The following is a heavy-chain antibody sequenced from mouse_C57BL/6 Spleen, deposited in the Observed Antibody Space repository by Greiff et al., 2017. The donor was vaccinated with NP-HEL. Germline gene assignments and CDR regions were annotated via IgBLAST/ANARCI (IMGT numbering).Heavy chain of an antibody. V-gene: IGHV2-9*01. J-gene: IGHJ3*01. CDR2: IWGGGST. D-gene: IGHD3-2*02. Sequence: VKLVESGPGLVAPSQSLSITCTVSGFSLTSYGVDWVRQPPGKGLEWLGVIWGGGSTNYNSALMSRLSISKDNSTSQVFLKMNSLQTYDTAMYYCATTYSSGYGGWFAYWGQGTLVTVSA. CDR3: ATTYSSGYGGWFAY. CDR1: GFSLTSYG.